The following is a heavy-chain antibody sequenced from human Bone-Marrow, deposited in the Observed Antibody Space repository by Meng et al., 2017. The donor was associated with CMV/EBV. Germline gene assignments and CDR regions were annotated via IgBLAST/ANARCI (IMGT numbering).Heavy chain of an antibody. Sequence: SGPTLVKPTETLTLTCTVSGFSLSNARMGVSWIRQPPGKALEWLAHIFSNDEKSYSTSLKSRLTISKDTSKSQVVLTMTKMDPVETAKYYCARLFLGSWTQYSFDYWGQGTLVTVSS. CDR1: GFSLSNARMG. V-gene: IGHV2-26*01. D-gene: IGHD3/OR15-3a*01. J-gene: IGHJ4*02. CDR2: IFSNDEK. CDR3: ARLFLGSWTQYSFDY.